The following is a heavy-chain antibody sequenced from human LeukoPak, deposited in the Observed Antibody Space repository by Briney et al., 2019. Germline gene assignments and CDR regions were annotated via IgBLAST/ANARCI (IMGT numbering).Heavy chain of an antibody. V-gene: IGHV4-59*12. CDR2: MYYSGST. Sequence: PSETLSLTCTVSGGSISSYHWNWIRQPPGKGLEWIGYMYYSGSTNYNPSLKSRVTISVDTSKNQFSLKLSSVTAADTAVYYCARRLPYSSSWYNWFDPWGQGTLVTVSS. CDR3: ARRLPYSSSWYNWFDP. D-gene: IGHD6-13*01. J-gene: IGHJ5*02. CDR1: GGSISSYH.